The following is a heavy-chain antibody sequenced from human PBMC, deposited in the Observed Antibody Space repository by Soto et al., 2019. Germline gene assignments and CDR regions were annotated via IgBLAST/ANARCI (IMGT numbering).Heavy chain of an antibody. CDR3: ARDRPYCSSTSCYLGDYYYYMDV. CDR1: GFTFSSYS. V-gene: IGHV3-21*01. J-gene: IGHJ6*03. D-gene: IGHD2-2*01. Sequence: GGSLRLSCAASGFTFSSYSMNWVRQAPGKGLEWVSSISSSSSYIYYADSVKGRFTISRDNAKNSLYLQMNSLRAEDTAVYYCARDRPYCSSTSCYLGDYYYYMDVWGKGTTVTVSS. CDR2: ISSSSSYI.